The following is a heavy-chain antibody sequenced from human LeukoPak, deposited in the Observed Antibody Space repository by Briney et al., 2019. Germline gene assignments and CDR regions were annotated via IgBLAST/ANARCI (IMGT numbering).Heavy chain of an antibody. V-gene: IGHV1-2*02. Sequence: ASVKVSCKASGYTFTDYYMHWVRQAPGQGRDWMGWINHDSGVTNYPQKFQGRVTMTRDTSSSTAYMELIRLRSDDTAVYYCARDGTFDIWGQRTMVSVSS. CDR3: ARDGTFDI. J-gene: IGHJ3*02. CDR2: INHDSGVT. CDR1: GYTFTDYY. D-gene: IGHD2-15*01.